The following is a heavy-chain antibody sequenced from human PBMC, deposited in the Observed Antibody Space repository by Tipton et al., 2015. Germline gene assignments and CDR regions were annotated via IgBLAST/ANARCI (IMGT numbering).Heavy chain of an antibody. CDR3: ERGGYYDSSGYYYEGAFDI. V-gene: IGHV4-39*07. CDR1: GGSISSSSYY. Sequence: TLSLTCTVSGGSISSSSYYWGWIRQPPGKGLEWIGSIYYSGSTYYNPSLKSRVTISVDTSKNQFSLKLTSVTAADTAVYYCERGGYYDSSGYYYEGAFDIWGQGTMVTASS. D-gene: IGHD3-22*01. J-gene: IGHJ3*02. CDR2: IYYSGST.